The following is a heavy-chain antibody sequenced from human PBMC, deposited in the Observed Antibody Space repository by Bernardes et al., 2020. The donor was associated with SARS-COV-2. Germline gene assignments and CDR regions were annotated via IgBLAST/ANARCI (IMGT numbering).Heavy chain of an antibody. V-gene: IGHV3-7*01. J-gene: IGHJ4*02. CDR1: GFTFSTYW. CDR3: ARGHTGAYYPSVY. D-gene: IGHD2-8*02. CDR2: INQDGSEK. Sequence: GGSLRLSCTASGFTFSTYWMTWVRQAPGKGLEWVATINQDGSEKHYVDSVKGRFIISRDNAENSLDLQMNSLRAEDTAVYYCARGHTGAYYPSVYWGQGALVTVSS.